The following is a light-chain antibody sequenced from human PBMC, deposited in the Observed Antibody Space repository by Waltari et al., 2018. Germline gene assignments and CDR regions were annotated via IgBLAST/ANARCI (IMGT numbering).Light chain of an antibody. CDR2: GAS. J-gene: IGKJ1*01. Sequence: EIVMTQSPATLSVSPGERATLSCRASQSVSSNLAWDQQQPGQAPMLLILGASTRATGIPARFSGSGSGTEFTLTISSLQSEDFAIYYCQQYNNWPPWTFGQGTKVEIK. CDR1: QSVSSN. CDR3: QQYNNWPPWT. V-gene: IGKV3-15*01.